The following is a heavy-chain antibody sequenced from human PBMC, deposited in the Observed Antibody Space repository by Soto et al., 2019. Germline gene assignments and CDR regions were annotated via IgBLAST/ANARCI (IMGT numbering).Heavy chain of an antibody. V-gene: IGHV4-39*01. J-gene: IGHJ4*02. D-gene: IGHD1-7*01. CDR1: ADSISRSVYY. Sequence: PSETLSHTCSVSADSISRSVYYWGWIRQPPGKGLEWIGNIYYSGSTHYNPSLKSRVTISVDSSKNQFALKMSSVTAADTAVYYCARLGYNWNYPAYYFDSWGQGTLVTVSS. CDR2: IYYSGST. CDR3: ARLGYNWNYPAYYFDS.